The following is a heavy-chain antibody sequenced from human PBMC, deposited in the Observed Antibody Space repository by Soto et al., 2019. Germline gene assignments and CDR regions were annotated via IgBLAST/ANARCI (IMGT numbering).Heavy chain of an antibody. CDR1: GYTFTSYA. J-gene: IGHJ5*02. CDR3: ARGRRIAVAPPALWYHH. Sequence: ASAKVSCKASGYTFTSYAMHWARQAPGQRLEWMGWINAGNGNTKYSQKFQGRVTITRDTSASTAYMELSSLRSEDTAVYYCARGRRIAVAPPALWYHHSGPGPLVTVFS. V-gene: IGHV1-3*01. CDR2: INAGNGNT. D-gene: IGHD6-19*01.